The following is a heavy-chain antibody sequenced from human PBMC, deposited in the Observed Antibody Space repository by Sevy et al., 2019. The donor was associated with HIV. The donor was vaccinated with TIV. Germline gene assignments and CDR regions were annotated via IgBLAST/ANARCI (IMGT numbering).Heavy chain of an antibody. J-gene: IGHJ4*02. D-gene: IGHD5-18*01. CDR2: IRYDGSNK. V-gene: IGHV3-30*02. CDR3: TKEYSYGYYFDY. Sequence: GGYLRLSCAASGFTFSSYGMHWVRQAPGKGLEWVAFIRYDGSNKYYADSVKGRFTISRDNSKNTLYLQMNSLRAEDLDVYYCTKEYSYGYYFDYWGQGTLVTVSS. CDR1: GFTFSSYG.